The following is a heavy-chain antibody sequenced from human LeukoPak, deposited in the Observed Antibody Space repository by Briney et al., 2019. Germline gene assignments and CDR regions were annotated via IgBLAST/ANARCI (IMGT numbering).Heavy chain of an antibody. CDR1: GVPFRSYS. V-gene: IGHV3-21*01. D-gene: IGHD3-16*01. CDR2: ISSSSSYI. Sequence: PGGSLRLSCAASGVPFRSYSINGVRPAPGKGVGWVSSISSSSSYIYYADSVKGRFTISRDNAKNSLYLQMNSLRAEDTAVYYCARDFHDYFPWGQGTLVTVSS. J-gene: IGHJ5*02. CDR3: ARDFHDYFP.